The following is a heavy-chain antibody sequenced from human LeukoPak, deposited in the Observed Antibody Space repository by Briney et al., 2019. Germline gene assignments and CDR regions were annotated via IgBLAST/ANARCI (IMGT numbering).Heavy chain of an antibody. V-gene: IGHV4-59*08. D-gene: IGHD6-6*01. CDR3: ARMSIAARPWYYGMDV. J-gene: IGHJ6*02. Sequence: SETGSLTCTVSGGSISSYYWSWIRQPPGKGLEWIGYIYYSGSTNYNPSLKSRVTISVDTSKNQFSLKLSSVTAADTAVYYCARMSIAARPWYYGMDVWGQGTTVTVSS. CDR1: GGSISSYY. CDR2: IYYSGST.